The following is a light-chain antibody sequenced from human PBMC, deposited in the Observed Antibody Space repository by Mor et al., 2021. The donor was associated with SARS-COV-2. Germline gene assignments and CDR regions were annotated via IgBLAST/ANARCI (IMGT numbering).Light chain of an antibody. CDR3: LHYVVWPFT. Sequence: NVSSYVAWYQQKVGQDPRLLIYGASTRATGIPARFSGCGSLTEFSLIISSLQSEDYGVFYCLHYVVWPFTFGCGTKV. J-gene: IGKJ4*01. CDR2: GAS. V-gene: IGKV3-15*01. CDR1: NVSSY.